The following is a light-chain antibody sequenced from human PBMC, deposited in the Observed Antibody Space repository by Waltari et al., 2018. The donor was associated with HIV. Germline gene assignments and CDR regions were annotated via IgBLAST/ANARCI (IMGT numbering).Light chain of an antibody. CDR3: ALWDDSLNGVL. J-gene: IGLJ2*01. Sequence: QSELSQPPSASGTPGQRVAISCSGSSSNIGRNTENWYQQLPGTAPKLLIYSNNQRPSWVPDRCSGSKSGTSASLAITGLQSEDEADYYCALWDDSLNGVLFGGGTKLTVL. CDR1: SSNIGRNT. V-gene: IGLV1-44*01. CDR2: SNN.